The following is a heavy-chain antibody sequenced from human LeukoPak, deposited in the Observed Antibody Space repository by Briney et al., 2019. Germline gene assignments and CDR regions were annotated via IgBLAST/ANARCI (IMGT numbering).Heavy chain of an antibody. D-gene: IGHD6-13*01. CDR3: ARQRQLATFDM. CDR1: GFTFSDYS. V-gene: IGHV3-21*01. J-gene: IGHJ3*02. Sequence: GGSLRLSCAVSGFTFSDYSMNSVRQAPGKGLEWVSSITGSSSYIHYADSVKGRFTISRDNAKNSLYLQMNSLRAEYTAVYYLARQRQLATFDMWGQGTMVTVSS. CDR2: ITGSSSYI.